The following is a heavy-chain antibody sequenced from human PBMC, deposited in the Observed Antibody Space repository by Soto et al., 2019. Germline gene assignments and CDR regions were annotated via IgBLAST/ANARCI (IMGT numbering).Heavy chain of an antibody. Sequence: GESLKISCKGSGHSFTSYWIGWARQMPGKGLEWMGIIYPGDSDTRYSPSFQGQVTISADKSISTAYLQWSSLKASDTAMYYCARTAAAGKYYNGMDVWGQGTTVTVSS. CDR3: ARTAAAGKYYNGMDV. J-gene: IGHJ6*02. V-gene: IGHV5-51*01. D-gene: IGHD6-13*01. CDR2: IYPGDSDT. CDR1: GHSFTSYW.